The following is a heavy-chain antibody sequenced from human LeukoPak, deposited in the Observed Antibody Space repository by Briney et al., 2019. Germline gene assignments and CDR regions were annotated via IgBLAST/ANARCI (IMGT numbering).Heavy chain of an antibody. CDR1: GGSISSGDYY. Sequence: TSETLSLTCTVSGGSISSGDYYWSWIRQPPGKGLEWIGYIYYSGSTYYNPSLKSRVTISVDTSKNQFSLKLSSVTAADTAVYYCARRRELRYSDYWGQGTLVTVSS. V-gene: IGHV4-30-4*08. D-gene: IGHD1-26*01. J-gene: IGHJ4*02. CDR2: IYYSGST. CDR3: ARRRELRYSDY.